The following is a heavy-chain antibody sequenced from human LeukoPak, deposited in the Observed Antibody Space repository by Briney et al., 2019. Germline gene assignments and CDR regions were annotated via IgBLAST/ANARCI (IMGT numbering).Heavy chain of an antibody. D-gene: IGHD4-17*01. CDR3: VKVYGDYTNGAFDV. J-gene: IGHJ3*01. CDR1: GFTFSNYA. V-gene: IGHV3-64D*09. CDR2: ITSNGVRT. Sequence: GGSLRLSCSASGFTFSNYAMHWVRQAPGKGLEYVSAITSNGVRTYYADSLKGRFTISRDNSKNTLYLQMSSLRAEDTAVYYCVKVYGDYTNGAFDVWGQGTMVTVSS.